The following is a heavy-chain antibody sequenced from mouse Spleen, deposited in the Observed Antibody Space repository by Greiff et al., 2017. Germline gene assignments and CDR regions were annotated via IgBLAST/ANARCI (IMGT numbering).Heavy chain of an antibody. Sequence: EVQVVESGAELVRPGASVKLSCTASGFNIKDDYMHWVKQRPEQGLEWIGWIDPENGDTEYASKFQGKATITADTSSNTAYLQLSSLTSEDTAVYYCTTSDYDEGGDPMDYWGQGTSVTVSS. D-gene: IGHD2-4*01. V-gene: IGHV14-4*01. CDR3: TTSDYDEGGDPMDY. CDR1: GFNIKDDY. J-gene: IGHJ4*01. CDR2: IDPENGDT.